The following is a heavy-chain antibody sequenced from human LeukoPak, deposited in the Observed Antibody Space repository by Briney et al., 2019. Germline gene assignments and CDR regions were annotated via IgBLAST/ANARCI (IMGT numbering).Heavy chain of an antibody. CDR2: INHSGST. V-gene: IGHV4-34*01. CDR3: ARGPTPQWELLPGAFDI. Sequence: SETLSLTCAVYGGSFSGYYWSWIRQPPGKGLEWIGEINHSGSTNYNPSLKSRVTISVDTSKNQFSLKLSSVTAADTAVYYCARGPTPQWELLPGAFDIWGQGTMVTVSS. CDR1: GGSFSGYY. J-gene: IGHJ3*02. D-gene: IGHD1-26*01.